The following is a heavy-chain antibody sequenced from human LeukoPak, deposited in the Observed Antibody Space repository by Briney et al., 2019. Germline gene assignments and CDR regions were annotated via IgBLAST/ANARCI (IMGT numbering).Heavy chain of an antibody. CDR2: IYHSGST. CDR1: GYSISSGYY. CDR3: ASMVRGVITIVYY. V-gene: IGHV4-38-2*02. J-gene: IGHJ4*02. D-gene: IGHD3-10*01. Sequence: SETLSLTCTVSGYSISSGYYWGWIWQPPGKGLEWIGSIYHSGSTYYNPSLKSRVTISVDTSKNQFSLKLSSVTAADTAVYYCASMVRGVITIVYYWGQGTLVTVSS.